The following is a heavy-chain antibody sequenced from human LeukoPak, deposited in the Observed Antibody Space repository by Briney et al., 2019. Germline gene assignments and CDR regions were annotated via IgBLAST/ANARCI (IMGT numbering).Heavy chain of an antibody. CDR2: IYYSGST. D-gene: IGHD3-22*01. J-gene: IGHJ3*02. CDR3: AGYDSSGYSMRAFDI. CDR1: GGSISSSSYY. V-gene: IGHV4-61*05. Sequence: SETLSLTCTVSGGSISSSSYYWGWIRQPPGKGLEWIGYIYYSGSTNYNPSLKSRVTTSVDTSKNQFSLKLSSVTAADTAVYYCAGYDSSGYSMRAFDIWGQGTMVTVSS.